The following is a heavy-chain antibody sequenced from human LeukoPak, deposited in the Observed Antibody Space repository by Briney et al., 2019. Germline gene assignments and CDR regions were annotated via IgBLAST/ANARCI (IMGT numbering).Heavy chain of an antibody. CDR1: GGSISSYY. CDR3: ARGRVIAAADSAEYFQH. V-gene: IGHV4-34*01. J-gene: IGHJ1*01. D-gene: IGHD6-13*01. Sequence: PSETLSLTCTVSGGSISSYYWSWIRQPPGKGLEWIGEINHSGSTNYNPSLKSRVTISVDTSKNQFSLKLSSVTAADTAVYYCARGRVIAAADSAEYFQHWGQGTLVTVSS. CDR2: INHSGST.